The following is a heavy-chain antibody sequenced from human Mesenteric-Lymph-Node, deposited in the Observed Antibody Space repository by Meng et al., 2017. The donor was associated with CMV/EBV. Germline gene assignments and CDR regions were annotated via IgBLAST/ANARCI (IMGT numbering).Heavy chain of an antibody. CDR3: ARLVGVVSSSWYPSYYYGMDV. D-gene: IGHD6-13*01. Sequence: SETLSLTCTVSGYSISSGYYWGWIRQPPGKGLEWIGSIYHSGSTYYNPSLKSRVTISVDTSKNQFSLKLSSVTAADTAVYYCARLVGVVSSSWYPSYYYGMDVWGQGTTVTVSS. CDR1: GYSISSGYY. J-gene: IGHJ6*02. V-gene: IGHV4-38-2*02. CDR2: IYHSGST.